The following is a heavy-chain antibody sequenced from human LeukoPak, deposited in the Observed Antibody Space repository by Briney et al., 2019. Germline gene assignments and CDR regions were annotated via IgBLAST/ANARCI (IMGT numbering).Heavy chain of an antibody. D-gene: IGHD2-15*01. CDR1: GGSISSYY. J-gene: IGHJ4*02. V-gene: IGHV4-59*01. CDR3: AREVPFCSGGPCNRRFDY. Sequence: SETLSLTCTVSGGSISSYYWSWIRQPPGKGLEWIGYIYYSGSTNYNPSLNSRVHMSLDTSRNQFSLRLTSVTAADTAVYYCAREVPFCSGGPCNRRFDYWGQGTPVTVSS. CDR2: IYYSGST.